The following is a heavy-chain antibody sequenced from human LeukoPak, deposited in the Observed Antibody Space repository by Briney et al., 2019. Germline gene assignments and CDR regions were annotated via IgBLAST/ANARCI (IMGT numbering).Heavy chain of an antibody. CDR3: ARATGIIPAMSYLHY. J-gene: IGHJ4*02. D-gene: IGHD2-2*01. V-gene: IGHV3-48*04. CDR1: GFTFSTYT. CDR2: ISSSSNTK. Sequence: GGSLRLSCAASGFTFSTYTMNWVRQAPGKGLEWLSYISSSSNTKHYADSVKGRFTISRDNAKNSLYLQMNNLSAEDTAVYYCARATGIIPAMSYLHYWGQGTLVTVSS.